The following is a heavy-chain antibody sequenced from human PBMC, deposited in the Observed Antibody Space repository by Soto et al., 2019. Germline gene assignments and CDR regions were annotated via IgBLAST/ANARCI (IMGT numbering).Heavy chain of an antibody. CDR2: VSADGGLK. V-gene: IGHV3-30*18. J-gene: IGHJ4*02. CDR3: AKEYDSSGYGAFVDY. CDR1: GFTFSSFG. Sequence: QVQLVESGGGVVQPGRSLRLSCEASGFTFSSFGMHWVRQAPGKGLEWVAVVSADGGLKYYADSVKGRFTISRDNSKNTLYLQMNSLGAEDTAIYYCAKEYDSSGYGAFVDYWGQGTLVTVSS. D-gene: IGHD3-22*01.